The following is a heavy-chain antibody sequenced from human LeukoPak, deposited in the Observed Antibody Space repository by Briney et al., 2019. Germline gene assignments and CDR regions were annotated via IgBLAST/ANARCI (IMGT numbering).Heavy chain of an antibody. CDR1: GITFSSYA. Sequence: GGSLRLSCAASGITFSSYAMSWVRQAPGKGLEWVSAISGSGGSTYYADSVKGRFTISRDKSKNTLYLQMNSLRAEDTAVYYCAKDARTDYCSGGSCYRIDWFDPWGQGTLVTVSS. J-gene: IGHJ5*02. CDR3: AKDARTDYCSGGSCYRIDWFDP. D-gene: IGHD2-15*01. V-gene: IGHV3-23*01. CDR2: ISGSGGST.